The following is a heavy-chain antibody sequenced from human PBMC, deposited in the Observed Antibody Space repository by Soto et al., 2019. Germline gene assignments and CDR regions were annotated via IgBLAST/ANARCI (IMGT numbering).Heavy chain of an antibody. J-gene: IGHJ6*02. CDR1: EFSFGGYA. V-gene: IGHV3-23*01. CDR3: AKGARGYSPAAMDV. D-gene: IGHD5-18*01. CDR2: ISGSGGTA. Sequence: EVQLLESGGGLVQPGGSLRLSCAASEFSFGGYAISWVRLAPGKGLEWVSGISGSGGTAFYADSVRGRFTISRDNSKDSLYLQMNSLRAEDTAVYYCAKGARGYSPAAMDVWGQGTTVTVSS.